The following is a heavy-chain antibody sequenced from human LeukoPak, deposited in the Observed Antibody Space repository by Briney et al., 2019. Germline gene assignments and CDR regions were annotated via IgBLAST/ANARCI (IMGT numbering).Heavy chain of an antibody. V-gene: IGHV1-2*02. J-gene: IGHJ4*02. D-gene: IGHD3-9*01. CDR1: GSTFTDAY. CDR2: VNPNSGET. Sequence: ASVTVSFKTSGSTFTDAYMHWVRQAPGQGLEWMGWVNPNSGETKFAQKFQGRVTMTRDTSIRTVYMDLGGLRSDDTAVYYCARVLFNSGYNYWGQGSLVTVSS. CDR3: ARVLFNSGYNY.